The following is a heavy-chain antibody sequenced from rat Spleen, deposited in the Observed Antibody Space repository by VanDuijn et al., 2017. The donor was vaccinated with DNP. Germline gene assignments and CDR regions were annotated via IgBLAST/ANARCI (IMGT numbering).Heavy chain of an antibody. J-gene: IGHJ4*01. Sequence: EVQLVESGGDLVQPGRSLKLSCVASGFIFSDYDMAWVRQAPPKGLEGVAFMSPTTRSSYYRDSVRGRSTVSRDDSTSTLYLQMDSLRSEDTATYYCARHNNFYAMDAWGQGTSVTVSS. CDR3: ARHNNFYAMDA. CDR2: MSPTTRSS. CDR1: GFIFSDYD. V-gene: IGHV5-25*01. D-gene: IGHD1-10*01.